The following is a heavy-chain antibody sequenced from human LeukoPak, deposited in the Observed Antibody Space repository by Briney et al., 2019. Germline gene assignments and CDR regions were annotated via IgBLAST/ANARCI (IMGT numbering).Heavy chain of an antibody. CDR1: GYSVTSYW. CDR3: ARPVVPAAVGDAFDI. Sequence: GEALKVSCKGSGYSVTSYWSGWVRQMPGKGLEWMGIIYPGDSDTRYRPSFQGQVTTSADKSISTAYLQWSSLKASDTAMYYCARPVVPAAVGDAFDIWGQGTMVTVSS. V-gene: IGHV5-51*01. J-gene: IGHJ3*02. D-gene: IGHD2-2*01. CDR2: IYPGDSDT.